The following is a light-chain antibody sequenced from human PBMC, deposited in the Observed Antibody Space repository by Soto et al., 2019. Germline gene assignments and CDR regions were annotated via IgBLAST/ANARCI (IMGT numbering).Light chain of an antibody. Sequence: EIVMTQSPATLSVSPGERATLYCRASQNINTNLAWYQQKPGQAPRLLIYGAYTRATGISATFSGSGSGTEFTLTISSLQSEDFAVYYCQQYGSSPPWTFGQGTKVDIK. V-gene: IGKV3-15*01. J-gene: IGKJ1*01. CDR3: QQYGSSPPWT. CDR1: QNINTN. CDR2: GAY.